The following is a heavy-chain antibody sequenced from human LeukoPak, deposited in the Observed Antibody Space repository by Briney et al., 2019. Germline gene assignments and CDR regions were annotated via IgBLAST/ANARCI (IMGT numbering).Heavy chain of an antibody. J-gene: IGHJ6*02. D-gene: IGHD4-17*01. Sequence: SETLSLTCAVYGGSFSGYYWSWIRQAPGKGLEWIGYIYYSGNTNYNPSLKSRVTISVDTSKNQFSLKLSSVTAADTAVYYCAREDPQTTVPEGMDVWGQGTTVTVSS. CDR2: IYYSGNT. CDR1: GGSFSGYY. CDR3: AREDPQTTVPEGMDV. V-gene: IGHV4-59*01.